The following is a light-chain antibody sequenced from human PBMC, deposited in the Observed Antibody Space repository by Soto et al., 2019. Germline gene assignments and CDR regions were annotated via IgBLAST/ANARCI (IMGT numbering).Light chain of an antibody. V-gene: IGLV2-8*01. J-gene: IGLJ1*01. CDR1: SGDVGRFDY. CDR3: SSYTSSSTLLYV. Sequence: QSALTQPPSASGSPGQSVSISCTGTSGDVGRFDYVSWYQHHPGKAPKLIIYQVNKRPSGVPDRFSGSKSGNTASLTVSGLQTEDEADYYCSSYTSSSTLLYVFGTGTKVTVL. CDR2: QVN.